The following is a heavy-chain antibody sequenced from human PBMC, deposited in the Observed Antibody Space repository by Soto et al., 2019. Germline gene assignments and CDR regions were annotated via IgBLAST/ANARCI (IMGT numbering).Heavy chain of an antibody. CDR2: IYPGDSDT. Sequence: PGESLKISCKVSGYSFTNYWIGWVRHMPGKGLEWMGIIYPGDSDTRYRPSFQGQATISVDKSISTAYLQWSSLKASDSAMYYCARSVISGTTWTFDYWGQGTLVTVSS. V-gene: IGHV5-51*01. J-gene: IGHJ4*02. CDR3: ARSVISGTTWTFDY. D-gene: IGHD1-20*01. CDR1: GYSFTNYW.